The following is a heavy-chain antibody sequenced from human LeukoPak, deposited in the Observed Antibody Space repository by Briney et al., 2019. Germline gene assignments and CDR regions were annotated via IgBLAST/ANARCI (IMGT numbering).Heavy chain of an antibody. D-gene: IGHD6-13*01. CDR1: GFTFSSYG. CDR2: VYIGGST. J-gene: IGHJ4*02. CDR3: ARESSSWKYYFDF. V-gene: IGHV3-66*01. Sequence: PGGSLRLSCAASGFTFSSYGMHWVRQAPGKGLEWVSIVYIGGSTYYADSVKGRFTISRDNSKNTLFLQMNTLRAEDTAVYYCARESSSWKYYFDFRGQGTLVTVSS.